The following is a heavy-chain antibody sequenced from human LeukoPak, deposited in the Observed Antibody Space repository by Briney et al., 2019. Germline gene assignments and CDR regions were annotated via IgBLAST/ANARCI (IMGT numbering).Heavy chain of an antibody. V-gene: IGHV1-69*13. J-gene: IGHJ4*02. D-gene: IGHD2-2*03. CDR3: ATMDIIVLPAAHASVGD. CDR2: IIPIFGTA. CDR1: GGTFSSYA. Sequence: SVKVSCKASGGTFSSYAISWVRQAPGQGLEWMGGIIPIFGTANYAQKYQRRVTITADESTSTAYMELSSLTSEETAVYYCATMDIIVLPAAHASVGDWGQGTLVTVSS.